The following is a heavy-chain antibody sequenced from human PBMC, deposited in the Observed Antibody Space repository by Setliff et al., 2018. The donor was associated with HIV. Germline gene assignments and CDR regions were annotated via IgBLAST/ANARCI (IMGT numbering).Heavy chain of an antibody. CDR3: ATAQGIATANFDY. CDR1: GGTFGNYG. V-gene: IGHV1-69*10. Sequence: SVKVSCKASGGTFGNYGVGWVRQAPGQWLEWVGGIVPILNIANYAQKFQGRVTITADKSTSTAYMELTSLRSEDTAIYYCATAQGIATANFDYWGQGTLVTVSS. CDR2: IVPILNIA. D-gene: IGHD6-13*01. J-gene: IGHJ4*02.